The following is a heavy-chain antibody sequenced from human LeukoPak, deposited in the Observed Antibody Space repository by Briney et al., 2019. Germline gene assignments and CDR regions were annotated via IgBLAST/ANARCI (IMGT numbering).Heavy chain of an antibody. CDR1: GGSISSYY. Sequence: KPSETLSLTCTVSGGSISSYYWSWIRQPPGKGRVWIGYIYYSGSTNYNPSLKSRVTISVDTSKNQFSLKLSSVTAADTAVYYCARLAYGDYPLGYYYYYMDVWGKGTTVTVSS. D-gene: IGHD4-17*01. CDR2: IYYSGST. V-gene: IGHV4-59*01. J-gene: IGHJ6*03. CDR3: ARLAYGDYPLGYYYYYMDV.